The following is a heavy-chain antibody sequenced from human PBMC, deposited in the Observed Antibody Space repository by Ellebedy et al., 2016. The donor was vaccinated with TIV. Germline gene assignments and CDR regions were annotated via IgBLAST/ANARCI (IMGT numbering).Heavy chain of an antibody. CDR1: NGSFSHYF. CDR3: ARARGQYLYGSGSYFTN. D-gene: IGHD3-10*01. Sequence: MPSETLSLTCAVYNGSFSHYFWRWIRQSPGKGLAWIGEIIASGTPTYNPSLKSRVTMSVDTPKKQFSLRLSSVTAEDTAVYYCARARGQYLYGSGSYFTNWGQGKMVTVSS. CDR2: IIASGTP. V-gene: IGHV4-34*12. J-gene: IGHJ4*02.